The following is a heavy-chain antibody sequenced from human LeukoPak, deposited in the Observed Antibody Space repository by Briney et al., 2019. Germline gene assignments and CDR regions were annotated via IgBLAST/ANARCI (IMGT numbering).Heavy chain of an antibody. Sequence: SETLSLTCTVSGGSISSGGCYWSWIRQPPGKGLEWIGYIYHSGSTYYNPSLKSRVTISVDRSKNQFSLKLSSVTAADTAVYYCARGLLRAFDIWGQGTMVTVSS. CDR1: GGSISSGGCY. D-gene: IGHD3-22*01. J-gene: IGHJ3*02. CDR2: IYHSGST. V-gene: IGHV4-30-2*01. CDR3: ARGLLRAFDI.